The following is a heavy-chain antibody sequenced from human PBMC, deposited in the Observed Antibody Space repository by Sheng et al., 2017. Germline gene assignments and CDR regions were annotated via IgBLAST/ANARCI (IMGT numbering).Heavy chain of an antibody. CDR2: ISYDGSNK. V-gene: IGHV3-30*04. D-gene: IGHD3-3*01. CDR3: ARVAIFGVVIIDAFDI. CDR1: GFTFSSYA. Sequence: QVQLVESGGGVVQPGRSLRLSCAASGFTFSSYAMHWVRQAPGKGLEWVAVISYDGSNKYYADSVKGRFTISRDNSKNTLYLQMNSLRAEDTAVYYCARVAIFGVVIIDAFDIWGQGTMVTVSS. J-gene: IGHJ3*02.